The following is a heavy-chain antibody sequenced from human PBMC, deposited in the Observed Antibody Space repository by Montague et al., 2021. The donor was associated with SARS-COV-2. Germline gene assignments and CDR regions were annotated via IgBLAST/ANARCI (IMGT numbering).Heavy chain of an antibody. CDR1: GFTFNTYD. CDR2: ISSSGDSI. D-gene: IGHD2-15*01. Sequence: SLRLSCAASGFTFNTYDMTWVRQAPGKGLEWVSVISSSGDSIHYVDSVKGRFTISRDNSKNTLFLEMNSLRAEDTAIYYCAKHCGGGTCYSSFYNFYYGMDVWGQGTTVTVSS. CDR3: AKHCGGGTCYSSFYNFYYGMDV. V-gene: IGHV3-23*01. J-gene: IGHJ6*02.